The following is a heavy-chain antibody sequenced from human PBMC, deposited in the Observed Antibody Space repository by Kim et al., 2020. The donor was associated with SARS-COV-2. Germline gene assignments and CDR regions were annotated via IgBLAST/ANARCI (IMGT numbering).Heavy chain of an antibody. Sequence: TPSLNSRVTTSVDTSTNQLSLRLSSGSAADTAVYYCARGLRGPDAFDIWGQGTMVTVSS. J-gene: IGHJ3*02. V-gene: IGHV4-34*01. CDR3: ARGLRGPDAFDI.